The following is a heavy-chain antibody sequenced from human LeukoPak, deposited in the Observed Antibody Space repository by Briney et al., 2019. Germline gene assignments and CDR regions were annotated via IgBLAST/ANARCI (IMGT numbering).Heavy chain of an antibody. V-gene: IGHV3-64*01. J-gene: IGHJ6*02. CDR1: GFTFSSYA. D-gene: IGHD6-19*01. CDR2: ISSNGGST. Sequence: GGSLRLSCAASGFTFSSYAMHWVRQAPGKGLEYVSAISSNGGSTYYANSVKGRFTISRDNSKNTLYLQMNSLRAEDTAVYYCAKGKDSSGWYYYGMDVWGQGTTVTVSS. CDR3: AKGKDSSGWYYYGMDV.